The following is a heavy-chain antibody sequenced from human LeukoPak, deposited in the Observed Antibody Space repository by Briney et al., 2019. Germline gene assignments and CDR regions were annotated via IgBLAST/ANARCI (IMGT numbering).Heavy chain of an antibody. CDR3: AREKVGATDY. CDR1: GGSISSYY. D-gene: IGHD1-26*01. V-gene: IGHV4-59*01. CDR2: IYYSGST. J-gene: IGHJ4*02. Sequence: SETLSLTCTVSGGSISSYYWSWIRQPPGKGLEWIGYIYYSGSTNYNPSLKSRVTLSVDTSKNQFSLKLSSVTAADTAVYYCAREKVGATDYWGQGTLVTVSS.